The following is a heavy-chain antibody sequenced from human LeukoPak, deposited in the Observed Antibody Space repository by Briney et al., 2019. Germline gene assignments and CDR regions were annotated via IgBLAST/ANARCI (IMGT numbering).Heavy chain of an antibody. CDR1: GYTFTGYY. D-gene: IGHD6-6*01. CDR2: INPNSGGT. J-gene: IGHJ2*01. V-gene: IGHV1-2*02. CDR3: AREYSSSPWYFDV. Sequence: ASVKVSCKASGYTFTGYYMHWVRQAPGQGLEGMGWINPNSGGTNYAQKFQGRVTMTRDTSISTAYMELSRLRSDDTAVYYCAREYSSSPWYFDVWGRGTLVTVSS.